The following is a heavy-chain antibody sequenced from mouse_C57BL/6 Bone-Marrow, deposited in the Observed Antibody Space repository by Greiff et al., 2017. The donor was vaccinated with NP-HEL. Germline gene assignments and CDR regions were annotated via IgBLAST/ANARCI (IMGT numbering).Heavy chain of an antibody. V-gene: IGHV5-6*01. Sequence: EVKLMESGGDLVKPGGSLKLSCAASGFTFSSYGMSWVRQTPDKRLEWVATISSGGSYTYYPDSVKGRFTISRDNAKNTLYLQMSSLKSEDTAMYYCARHYGNYVDYWGQGTTLTVSS. CDR2: ISSGGSYT. D-gene: IGHD2-1*01. CDR3: ARHYGNYVDY. J-gene: IGHJ2*01. CDR1: GFTFSSYG.